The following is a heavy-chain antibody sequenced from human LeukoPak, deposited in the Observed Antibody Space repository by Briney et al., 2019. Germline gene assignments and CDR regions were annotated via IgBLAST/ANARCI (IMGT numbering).Heavy chain of an antibody. V-gene: IGHV3-30*02. D-gene: IGHD2-15*01. CDR1: GFTFRNYA. Sequence: PGGSLRLSCAASGFTFRNYAMYWVRQAPGKGLEWVAFTNYDGSDRCYADSVKGRFTVSRDNPKNTLYLQMNSLRTEDTAVYYCANDLPDRYSLEYWGQGTMVTVPS. CDR3: ANDLPDRYSLEY. CDR2: TNYDGSDR. J-gene: IGHJ4*02.